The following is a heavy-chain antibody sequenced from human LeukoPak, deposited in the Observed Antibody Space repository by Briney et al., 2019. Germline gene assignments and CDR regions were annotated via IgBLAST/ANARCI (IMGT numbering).Heavy chain of an antibody. CDR2: IIPIFGTA. CDR3: ARGPPYSSGWYGDY. V-gene: IGHV1-69*06. D-gene: IGHD6-19*01. Sequence: SVKVSCKASGGTFSNYAINWVRQAPGQGLEWMGGIIPIFGTANYAQKFQGRVTITADKSTSTAYMELSSLRSEDTAVYYCARGPPYSSGWYGDYWGQGTLVTVSS. CDR1: GGTFSNYA. J-gene: IGHJ4*02.